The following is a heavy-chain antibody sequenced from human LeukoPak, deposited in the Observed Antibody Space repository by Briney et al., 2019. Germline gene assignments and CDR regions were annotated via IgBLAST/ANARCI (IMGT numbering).Heavy chain of an antibody. CDR3: ASGHNSGWGYFDY. CDR2: INTSGTT. V-gene: IGHV4-4*07. CDR1: GGFISSYY. J-gene: IGHJ4*02. D-gene: IGHD6-19*01. Sequence: PSETLSLTCTVSGGFISSYYWSWIRQPAGKGLECIGRINTSGTTNYNPSLKSRVTMSVDTSKNQFSLKLSSVTAADTAVYYCASGHNSGWGYFDYWGQGSLVTVSS.